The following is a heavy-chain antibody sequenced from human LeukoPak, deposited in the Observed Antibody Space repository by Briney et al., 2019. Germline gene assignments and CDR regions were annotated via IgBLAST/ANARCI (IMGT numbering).Heavy chain of an antibody. V-gene: IGHV3-7*04. J-gene: IGHJ3*02. CDR2: IKQDGSEK. CDR3: AREGEMATIWAFDI. CDR1: GFSFSSHV. Sequence: PGGSLRLSCAASGFSFSSHVMHWVRQAPGKGLEWVANIKQDGSEKYYVDSVKGRFTISRDNAKNSLYLQMNSLRAEDTAVYYCAREGEMATIWAFDIWGQGTMVTVSS. D-gene: IGHD5-24*01.